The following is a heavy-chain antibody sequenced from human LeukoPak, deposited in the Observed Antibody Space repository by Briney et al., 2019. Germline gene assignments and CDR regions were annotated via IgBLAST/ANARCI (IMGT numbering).Heavy chain of an antibody. CDR2: IIPIFGTA. V-gene: IGHV1-69*05. CDR1: GGTFSSYA. D-gene: IGHD4-17*01. J-gene: IGHJ4*02. Sequence: SVKVSCKASGGTFSSYAISWVRQAPGQGLEWMGRIIPIFGTANYAQKFQGRVTITTDESTSTAYMELSSLRSEDTAAYYCAREEVTTPHYFDYWGQGTLVTVSS. CDR3: AREEVTTPHYFDY.